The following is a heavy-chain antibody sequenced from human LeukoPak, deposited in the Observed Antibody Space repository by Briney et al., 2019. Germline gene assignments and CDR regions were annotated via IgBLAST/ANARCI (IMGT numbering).Heavy chain of an antibody. CDR3: ARQGIAADPNWFDP. Sequence: SETLSLTCAVYGGSFSGYYWSWIRQPPGKGLEWIGEINHSGSTNYNPSLKSRVTISVDTSKNQFSLKLSSVTAADTAVYYCARQGIAADPNWFDPWGQGTLVTVSS. CDR1: GGSFSGYY. V-gene: IGHV4-34*01. J-gene: IGHJ5*02. D-gene: IGHD6-25*01. CDR2: INHSGST.